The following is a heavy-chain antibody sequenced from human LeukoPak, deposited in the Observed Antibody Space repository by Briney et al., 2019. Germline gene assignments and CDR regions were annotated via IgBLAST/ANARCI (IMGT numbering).Heavy chain of an antibody. D-gene: IGHD2-15*01. CDR1: GFTFSSYA. V-gene: IGHV3-23*01. J-gene: IGHJ4*02. CDR2: ISNTRGST. Sequence: PGGSLRLSCAASGFTFSSYAMTWVRQAPGKGLEWVSTISNTRGSTYYADSLRGRFIISRDNFKNTLFLQMNSLRAEDTAIYYCAKDIGGYPTLIEYWGQGTRVTVSS. CDR3: AKDIGGYPTLIEY.